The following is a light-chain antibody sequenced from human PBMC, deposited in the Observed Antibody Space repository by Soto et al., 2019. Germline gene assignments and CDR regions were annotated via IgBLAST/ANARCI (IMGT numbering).Light chain of an antibody. Sequence: EIALTQSRATLCLFSGERAPLSWRASQSVSPTFLVWYQQRPGQAPRLLIYGASTRATGIPDRFSGSGSGTDFTLTISRLEPEDFAVYYCQQYGTAPWTFCQGTKVDI. V-gene: IGKV3-20*01. J-gene: IGKJ1*01. CDR2: GAS. CDR1: QSVSPTF. CDR3: QQYGTAPWT.